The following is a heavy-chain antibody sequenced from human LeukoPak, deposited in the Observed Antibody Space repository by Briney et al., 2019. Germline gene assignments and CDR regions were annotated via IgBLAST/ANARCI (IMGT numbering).Heavy chain of an antibody. Sequence: GGSLRLSCAASGFTFSSYSMNWVRQAPGKGLEWVSSISSSSSYIYYADSVKGRFTISRDNAKNSLYLQMNSLRAEDTAVYYCARDQGYYYDSSGYYLDYWGQGTLVTVS. V-gene: IGHV3-21*01. J-gene: IGHJ4*02. CDR1: GFTFSSYS. CDR3: ARDQGYYYDSSGYYLDY. D-gene: IGHD3-22*01. CDR2: ISSSSSYI.